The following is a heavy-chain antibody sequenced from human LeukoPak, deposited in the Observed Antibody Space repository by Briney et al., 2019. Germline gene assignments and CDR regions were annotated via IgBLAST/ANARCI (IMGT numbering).Heavy chain of an antibody. CDR2: ISAYNGNT. CDR1: GYSFTSYG. Sequence: ASVKVSCKASGYSFTSYGISWVRQAPGQGLEWMGWISAYNGNTHYEQKLQGRFTMTTDTSTSTAYMELRSLRSDDTAVYYCARAIAVAGTKMDFQRWGQGTLVTVSS. V-gene: IGHV1-18*01. J-gene: IGHJ1*01. CDR3: ARAIAVAGTKMDFQR. D-gene: IGHD6-19*01.